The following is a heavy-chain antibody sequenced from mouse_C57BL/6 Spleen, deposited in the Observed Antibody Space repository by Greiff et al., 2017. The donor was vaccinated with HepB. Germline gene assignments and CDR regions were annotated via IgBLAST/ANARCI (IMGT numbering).Heavy chain of an antibody. CDR3: ARWMVTAYAMYY. V-gene: IGHV1-81*01. CDR1: GYTFTSYG. D-gene: IGHD2-3*01. Sequence: LVESGAELARPGASVKLSCKASGYTFTSYGISWVKQRTGQGLEWIGEIYPRSGNTYYNEKFKGKATLTADKSSSTAYMELRSLTSEDSAVYFCARWMVTAYAMYYWGQGTSVTVSS. CDR2: IYPRSGNT. J-gene: IGHJ4*01.